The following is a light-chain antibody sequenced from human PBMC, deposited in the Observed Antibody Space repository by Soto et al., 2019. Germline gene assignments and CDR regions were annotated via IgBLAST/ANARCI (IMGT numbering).Light chain of an antibody. CDR2: ETS. CDR3: CSFTSTNTHV. J-gene: IGLJ1*01. CDR1: SSDFGSYKF. Sequence: QSALTQPASVSGSPGQSVTISCTGTSSDFGSYKFVSWYQHHPGKVPKVIIYETSKRPSGVSDRCSGSKSGNTASLTISGLQAEDEADYYCCSFTSTNTHVFGSGTKLTVL. V-gene: IGLV2-23*01.